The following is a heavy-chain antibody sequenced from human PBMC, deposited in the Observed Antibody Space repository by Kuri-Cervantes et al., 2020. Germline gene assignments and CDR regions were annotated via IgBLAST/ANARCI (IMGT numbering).Heavy chain of an antibody. CDR1: GFTFSSYS. V-gene: IGHV3-21*01. J-gene: IGHJ2*01. CDR3: ARELSDYDSYGWYLDL. Sequence: GESLKISCAASGFTFSSYSMNWVRQAPGKGLEWVSSISSSSSYIYYEDSVKGRFTISRDNANNTLYLQMNSLTAGDTAVYYCARELSDYDSYGWYLDLWGRGTLVTVSS. CDR2: ISSSSSYI. D-gene: IGHD3-22*01.